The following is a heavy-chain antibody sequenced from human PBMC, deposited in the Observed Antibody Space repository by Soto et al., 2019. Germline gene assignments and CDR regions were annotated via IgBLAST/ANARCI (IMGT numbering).Heavy chain of an antibody. J-gene: IGHJ6*03. Sequence: SETLSLTCTVSGGSISSYYWSWIRQPPGKALEWIGYIYYSGSTNYNPSLKSRVTISVDTSKNQFSLKLSSVTAADTAVYYCASALTENYYYYMDVWGKGTTVTSP. CDR1: GGSISSYY. V-gene: IGHV4-59*01. CDR3: ASALTENYYYYMDV. CDR2: IYYSGST. D-gene: IGHD1-20*01.